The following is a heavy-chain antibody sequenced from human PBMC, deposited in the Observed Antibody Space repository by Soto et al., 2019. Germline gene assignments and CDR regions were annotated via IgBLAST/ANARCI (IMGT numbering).Heavy chain of an antibody. Sequence: EVQLVESGGGLVQPGGSLRLSCVASGFTFNFSWMTWVRQVPGKGLEWVANIRPDGIDKYYVDSVKGRFTISKDNADNSLYLQMNSLRVEDTAIYYCARAINYHFDYWGQGALVTVSS. V-gene: IGHV3-7*05. CDR3: ARAINYHFDY. CDR1: GFTFNFSW. CDR2: IRPDGIDK. D-gene: IGHD3-10*01. J-gene: IGHJ4*02.